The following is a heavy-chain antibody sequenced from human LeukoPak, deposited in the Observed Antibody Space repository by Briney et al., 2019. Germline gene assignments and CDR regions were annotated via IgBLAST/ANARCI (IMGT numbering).Heavy chain of an antibody. CDR3: AREERSQGRTGIMDV. D-gene: IGHD3-10*01. Sequence: SETLSLTCTVSGGSISSYYWSWIRQPAGKGLEWIGRIYYSGSTNYNPSLKSRVTISVDTSKNQFSLKLSSVTAADTAVYYCAREERSQGRTGIMDVWGKGTTVTVSS. J-gene: IGHJ6*03. V-gene: IGHV4-4*07. CDR1: GGSISSYY. CDR2: IYYSGST.